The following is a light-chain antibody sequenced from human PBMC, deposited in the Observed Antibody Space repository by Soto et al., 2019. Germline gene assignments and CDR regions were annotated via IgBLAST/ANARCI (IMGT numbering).Light chain of an antibody. V-gene: IGLV2-14*01. CDR3: SSYIRNTSLVI. Sequence: QSALTQPASVSGSPGQSITISCTGTGRDVTTYNYVSWYQQHTDRAPKLVLYEVSNRPSGVSSRFSGSTSGNTASLTVSGLQAEDEADYFCSSYIRNTSLVIFGGGTKLTVL. CDR2: EVS. CDR1: GRDVTTYNY. J-gene: IGLJ2*01.